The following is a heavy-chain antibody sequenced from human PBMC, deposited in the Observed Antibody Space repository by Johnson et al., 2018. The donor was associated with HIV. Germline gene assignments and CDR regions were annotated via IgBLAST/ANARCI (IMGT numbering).Heavy chain of an antibody. CDR2: ISYDGSNK. D-gene: IGHD6-13*01. V-gene: IGHV3-30-3*01. CDR3: ARGLAADAFDI. Sequence: AAGGVTFSSHAMHWVRQAPGKGLDWVTVISYDGSNKYYADSVKGRFTISRDNSKNTLYLQMNSLRAEDTAVYYCARGLAADAFDIWGQGTMVTVSS. J-gene: IGHJ3*02. CDR1: GVTFSSHA.